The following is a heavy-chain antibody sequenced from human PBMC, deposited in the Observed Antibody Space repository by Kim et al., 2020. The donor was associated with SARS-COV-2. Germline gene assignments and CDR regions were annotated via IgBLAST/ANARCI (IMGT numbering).Heavy chain of an antibody. J-gene: IGHJ5*02. V-gene: IGHV1-69*04. CDR3: ARVSGYSSAWFDP. CDR2: IIPILGIA. CDR1: GGNFSSYA. Sequence: SVKVSCKASGGNFSSYAISWVRQAPGQGLEWMGRIIPILGIANYAQKFQGRVTITADKSTSTAYMELSSLRSEDTAVYYCARVSGYSSAWFDPWGQGTLVTVSS. D-gene: IGHD6-25*01.